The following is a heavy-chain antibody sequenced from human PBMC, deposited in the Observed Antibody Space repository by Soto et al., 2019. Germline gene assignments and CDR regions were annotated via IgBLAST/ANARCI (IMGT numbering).Heavy chain of an antibody. D-gene: IGHD3-9*01. Sequence: ASVKVSCKASGYTFTSYGISWVRQAPGQGLEWMGWISAYNGNTNYAQKLQGRVTMTTDTSTSTAYMELRSLRSDDTAVYYCARRMGGLRYFDGRNYYYMDVWGKGTTVTVSS. J-gene: IGHJ6*03. CDR2: ISAYNGNT. CDR1: GYTFTSYG. CDR3: ARRMGGLRYFDGRNYYYMDV. V-gene: IGHV1-18*01.